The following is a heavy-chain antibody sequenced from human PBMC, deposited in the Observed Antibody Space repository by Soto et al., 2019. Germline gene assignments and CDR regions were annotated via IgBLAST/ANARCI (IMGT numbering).Heavy chain of an antibody. CDR3: ARDWPAFISFGSGMDV. D-gene: IGHD3-16*01. CDR2: IFYSGST. J-gene: IGHJ6*02. CDR1: GGAINNRDYY. V-gene: IGHV4-31*03. Sequence: QVQLQESGPGLVKPSQTLSLTCSVSGGAINNRDYYWSWIRQHPGKGLEWIGNIFYSGSTDYNPSLKGRLTISIDTSKNEFSLKLTSVTAADTAVYYCARDWPAFISFGSGMDVWGQGTTVTVSS.